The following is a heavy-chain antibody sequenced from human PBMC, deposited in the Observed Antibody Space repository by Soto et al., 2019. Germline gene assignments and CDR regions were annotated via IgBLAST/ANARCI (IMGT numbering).Heavy chain of an antibody. CDR3: VRHAYRSGWADY. CDR1: GGSISSSSYY. CDR2: IYYSGST. V-gene: IGHV4-39*01. J-gene: IGHJ4*02. Sequence: PSETLSLTCTVSGGSISSSSYYWGWIRQPPGKGLEWIGTIYYSGSTYYNPSLKSRVTISVDTSKNQFSLKLSSVTAADAAVYFCVRHAYRSGWADYWGQGTQVTVSS. D-gene: IGHD6-19*01.